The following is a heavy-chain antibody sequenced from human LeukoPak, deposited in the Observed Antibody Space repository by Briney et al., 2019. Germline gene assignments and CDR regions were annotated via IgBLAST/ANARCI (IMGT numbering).Heavy chain of an antibody. D-gene: IGHD3/OR15-3a*01. J-gene: IGHJ4*02. V-gene: IGHV3-23*01. Sequence: GGSLRLSCAASGFTFSGYSMSWVRQAPGKGLEWVAGLGRTGEYKYYADSVKGRFTISRDNPKNTLYLQMNSLRAEDTAVYFCAKRGVVIRVILVGFHKEAYYFESWGQGTLVTVSS. CDR1: GFTFSGYS. CDR3: AKRGVVIRVILVGFHKEAYYFES. CDR2: LGRTGEYK.